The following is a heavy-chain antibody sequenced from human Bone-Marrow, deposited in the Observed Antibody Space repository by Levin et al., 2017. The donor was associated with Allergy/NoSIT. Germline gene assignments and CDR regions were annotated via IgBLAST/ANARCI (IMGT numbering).Heavy chain of an antibody. CDR2: IYHSGST. CDR3: ARDPHYGFLDGGMDV. CDR1: GGSISSSNW. Sequence: SETLSLTCAVSGGSISSSNWWSWVRQPPGKGLEWIGEIYHSGSTNYNPSLKSRVTISVDKSKNQFSLKLSSVTAADTAVYYCARDPHYGFLDGGMDVWGQGTTVTVSS. D-gene: IGHD3-3*01. V-gene: IGHV4-4*02. J-gene: IGHJ6*02.